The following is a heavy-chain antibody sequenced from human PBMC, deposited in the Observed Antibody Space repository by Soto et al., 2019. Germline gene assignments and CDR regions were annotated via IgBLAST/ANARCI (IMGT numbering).Heavy chain of an antibody. V-gene: IGHV3-33*01. J-gene: IGHJ4*02. CDR1: GFTFSSYG. D-gene: IGHD2-2*02. CDR2: IWYDGSNK. CDR3: ARGGYCSSTSCYTPRKSPFDY. Sequence: QVQLVESGGGVVQPGRSLRLSCAASGFTFSSYGMHWVRQAPGKGLEWVAVIWYDGSNKYYADSVKGRFTSYRDNSKNTLYLQMNSLRAEDTAVYYCARGGYCSSTSCYTPRKSPFDYWGQGTLVTVSS.